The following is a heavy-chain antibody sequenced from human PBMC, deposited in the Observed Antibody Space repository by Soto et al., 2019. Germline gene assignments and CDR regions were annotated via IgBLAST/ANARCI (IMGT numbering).Heavy chain of an antibody. J-gene: IGHJ5*02. Sequence: PSETLSLTCTVSGGSISSGGYYWSWIRQHPGKGLEWIGYIYYSGSTYYNPSLKSRVTISVDTSKNQFSLKLSSVTAADTAVYYCARTYYYGSGQFDPWGQGTLVTVSS. D-gene: IGHD3-10*01. V-gene: IGHV4-31*03. CDR2: IYYSGST. CDR3: ARTYYYGSGQFDP. CDR1: GGSISSGGYY.